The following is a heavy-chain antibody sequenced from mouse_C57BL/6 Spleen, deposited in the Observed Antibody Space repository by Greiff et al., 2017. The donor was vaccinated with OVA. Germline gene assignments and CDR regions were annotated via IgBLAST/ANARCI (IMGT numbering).Heavy chain of an antibody. J-gene: IGHJ3*01. CDR1: GYSITSGYY. V-gene: IGHV3-6*01. D-gene: IGHD2-4*01. CDR3: ASFYYDYEAWFAY. CDR2: ISYDGSN. Sequence: DVQLQESGPGLVKPSQSLSLTCSVTGYSITSGYYWNWIRQFPGNQLEWMGYISYDGSNNYNPSLKNRISITRDTSKNQFFLKLNSVTTEDTATYYCASFYYDYEAWFAYWGQGTLVTVSA.